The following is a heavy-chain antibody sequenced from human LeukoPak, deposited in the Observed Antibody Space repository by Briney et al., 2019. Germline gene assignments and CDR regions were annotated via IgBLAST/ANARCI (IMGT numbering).Heavy chain of an antibody. CDR3: ARQLYSNYNYFDY. D-gene: IGHD4-11*01. J-gene: IGHJ4*02. Sequence: SETLSLTCTVSGGSISSYYWSWIRQPPGRGLDWIGYTHYSGSTNYNPSLKSRVTISGDTSENRFSLRLSSVTAADTAVYYCARQLYSNYNYFDYWGQGALVTVSS. CDR1: GGSISSYY. V-gene: IGHV4-59*08. CDR2: THYSGST.